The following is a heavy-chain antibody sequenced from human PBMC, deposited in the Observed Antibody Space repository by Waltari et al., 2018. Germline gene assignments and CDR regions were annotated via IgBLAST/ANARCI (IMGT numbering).Heavy chain of an antibody. CDR1: GGSISSYY. J-gene: IGHJ4*02. CDR2: IYYSGST. D-gene: IGHD2-2*01. V-gene: IGHV4-59*01. CDR3: ARAPAAISPVDY. Sequence: QVQLQESGPGLVKPSETLSLTCTVSGGSISSYYWSWIRQPPGKGLEWIGYIYYSGSTTYTPSLKSGGTISGETSKNHFSLKLSSVTAADTAVYYCARAPAAISPVDYWGQGTLVTVSS.